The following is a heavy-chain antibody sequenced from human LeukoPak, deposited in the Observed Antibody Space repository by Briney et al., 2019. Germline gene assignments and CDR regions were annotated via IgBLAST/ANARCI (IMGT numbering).Heavy chain of an antibody. CDR2: IYYSGST. Sequence: SETLSLTCNVSGGSISSNYWSWIRQPPGKGLEWIGDIYYSGSTNYNPSLKSRVTISVDTSKNQISLKLSSVTAADTAVYYCARDAGSGWYGRDYYYMDVWGKGTTVTVSS. D-gene: IGHD6-19*01. CDR1: GGSISSNY. CDR3: ARDAGSGWYGRDYYYMDV. J-gene: IGHJ6*03. V-gene: IGHV4-59*12.